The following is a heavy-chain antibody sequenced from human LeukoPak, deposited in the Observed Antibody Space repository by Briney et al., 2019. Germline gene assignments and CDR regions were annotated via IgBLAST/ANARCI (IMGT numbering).Heavy chain of an antibody. CDR1: GGSISSYY. CDR3: AGAGYSSSWYSVDAFDI. J-gene: IGHJ3*02. V-gene: IGHV4-59*01. Sequence: SETLSLTCTVSGGSISSYYWSWIRQPPGKGLEWIGYIYYSGSTNYNPSLKSRVTISVDTTKNQFSLKLSSVTAADTAVYYCAGAGYSSSWYSVDAFDIWGQGTMVTVSS. CDR2: IYYSGST. D-gene: IGHD6-13*01.